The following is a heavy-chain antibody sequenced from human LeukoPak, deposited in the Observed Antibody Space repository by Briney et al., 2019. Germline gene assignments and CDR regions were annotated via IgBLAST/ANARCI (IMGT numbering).Heavy chain of an antibody. V-gene: IGHV3-20*04. CDR1: GCTFDDYG. CDR3: AGWDYQHEPHFDY. D-gene: IGHD1-7*01. CDR2: ITWNGGSR. J-gene: IGHJ4*02. Sequence: PGGPLRLSCRAAGCTFDDYGMRWVRQIRGEGLVWGAGITWNGGSRDYAVSVRGRFTISRDNAKNTLHLQMHSLRAEDTAVYYCAGWDYQHEPHFDYWGQGTLVTVSS.